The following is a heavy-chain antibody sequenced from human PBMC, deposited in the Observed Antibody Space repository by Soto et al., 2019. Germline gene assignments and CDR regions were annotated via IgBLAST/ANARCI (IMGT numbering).Heavy chain of an antibody. D-gene: IGHD3-22*01. CDR1: GGSFSGYY. Sequence: SETLSLTCAVYGGSFSGYYWSWIRQPPGKGLEWIGEINHSGSTNYNPSLKSRVTISVDTSKNQFSLKLSSVTAADTAVYYCARGLLRNWFDPWGQGTLVTVSS. CDR3: ARGLLRNWFDP. J-gene: IGHJ5*02. CDR2: INHSGST. V-gene: IGHV4-34*01.